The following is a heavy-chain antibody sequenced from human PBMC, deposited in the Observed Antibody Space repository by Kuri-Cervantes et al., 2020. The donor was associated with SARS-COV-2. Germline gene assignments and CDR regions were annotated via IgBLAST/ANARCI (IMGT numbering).Heavy chain of an antibody. Sequence: GESLKIYCAASGITFSSYTMNWVRQAPGKVLEWVSSISSSSSYIYYAGSVKGQFTISRDNAKNSLYLQMNSLRAEDTAEYYCAKPIVVPARPHYYYYYMDVWGKGTTVTVSS. CDR3: AKPIVVPARPHYYYYYMDV. CDR1: GITFSSYT. V-gene: IGHV3-21*01. D-gene: IGHD2-2*01. CDR2: ISSSSSYI. J-gene: IGHJ6*03.